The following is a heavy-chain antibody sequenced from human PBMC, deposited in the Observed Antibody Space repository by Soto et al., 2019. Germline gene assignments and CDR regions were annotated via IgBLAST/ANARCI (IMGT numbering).Heavy chain of an antibody. V-gene: IGHV3-23*01. Sequence: HPVGSLRLSCAASGFTFSSYAMSWVRQAPGKGLEWVSAISGSGGSTYYADSVKGRFTISRDNSKNTLYLQMTSLRAEDTAVYYCAKGLPVGQLVRHNNWFDPWGQGTLVTVSS. CDR2: ISGSGGST. CDR1: GFTFSSYA. D-gene: IGHD6-6*01. J-gene: IGHJ5*02. CDR3: AKGLPVGQLVRHNNWFDP.